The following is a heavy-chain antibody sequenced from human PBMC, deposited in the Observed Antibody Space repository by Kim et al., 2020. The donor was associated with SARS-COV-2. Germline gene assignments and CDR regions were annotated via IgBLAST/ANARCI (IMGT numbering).Heavy chain of an antibody. CDR3: ATKTITGTKYYGMDV. J-gene: IGHJ6*02. Sequence: GESLQISCKGSGYSFTSYWIGWVRQMPGKGLEWMGIIYPGDSDTRYSPSFQGQVTISADKSISTAYLQWSSLKASDTAMYYCATKTITGTKYYGMDVWGQGTTVTVSS. V-gene: IGHV5-51*01. CDR2: IYPGDSDT. CDR1: GYSFTSYW. D-gene: IGHD1-20*01.